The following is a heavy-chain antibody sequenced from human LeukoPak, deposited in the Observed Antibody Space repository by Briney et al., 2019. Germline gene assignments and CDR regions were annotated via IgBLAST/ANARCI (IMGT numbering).Heavy chain of an antibody. Sequence: PSETLSLTCTVSGGSLSSSSYYWGWIRQPPGKGLEWIGSIYYSGSTYYNPSLKSRVTISVDTSKNQFSLKLSSVTAADTAVYYCARRSYYYDSSGHRTDDYWGQGTLVTVSS. CDR3: ARRSYYYDSSGHRTDDY. J-gene: IGHJ4*02. CDR2: IYYSGST. CDR1: GGSLSSSSYY. V-gene: IGHV4-39*01. D-gene: IGHD3-22*01.